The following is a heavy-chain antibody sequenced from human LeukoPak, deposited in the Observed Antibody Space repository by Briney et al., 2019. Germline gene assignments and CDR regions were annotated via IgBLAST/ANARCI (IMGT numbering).Heavy chain of an antibody. CDR2: IKQDGSEK. Sequence: ETLSLTCAVSGGSISSGGYSWSWVRQAPGKGLEWVANIKQDGSEKYYVDSVKGRFTISRDNAKNSLYLQMNSLRAEDTAVYYCARGDRTPANYGQGVEEAMIKEIAAAGTEYYYYGMDVWGQGTTVTVSS. V-gene: IGHV3-7*01. J-gene: IGHJ6*02. CDR1: GGSISSGGYS. D-gene: IGHD6-13*01. CDR3: ARGDRTPANYGQGVEEAMIKEIAAAGTEYYYYGMDV.